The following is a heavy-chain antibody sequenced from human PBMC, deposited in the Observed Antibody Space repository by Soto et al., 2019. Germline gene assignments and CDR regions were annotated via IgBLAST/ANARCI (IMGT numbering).Heavy chain of an antibody. D-gene: IGHD6-19*01. CDR3: VRGSPYSSGWTLFAEYFQH. J-gene: IGHJ1*01. CDR2: INAGNGNT. CDR1: GYTFTSYA. Sequence: ASVKVSCKASGYTFTSYAMHWVRQAPGQRLEWMGWINAGNGNTKYSQKFQGRVTITRDTSASTAYMELSSLRSEDTAVYYCVRGSPYSSGWTLFAEYFQHWGQGTLVTVSS. V-gene: IGHV1-3*01.